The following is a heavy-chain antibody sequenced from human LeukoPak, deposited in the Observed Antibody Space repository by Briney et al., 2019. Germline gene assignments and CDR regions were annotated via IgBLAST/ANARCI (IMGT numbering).Heavy chain of an antibody. Sequence: PGGSLRLSCAASGFTFSSYAMHWVRQAPGKGLEYVSAISSNGGSTYYAHSVKGRFTISRDNSKNTLSLQMGSLRAEDMAVYYCARVGGHSNGWFGDDAFDIWGQGTMVTVSS. D-gene: IGHD6-19*01. CDR1: GFTFSSYA. J-gene: IGHJ3*02. CDR3: ARVGGHSNGWFGDDAFDI. CDR2: ISSNGGST. V-gene: IGHV3-64*01.